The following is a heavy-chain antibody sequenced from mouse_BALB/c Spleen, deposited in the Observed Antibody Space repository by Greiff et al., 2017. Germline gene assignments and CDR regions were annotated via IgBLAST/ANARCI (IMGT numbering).Heavy chain of an antibody. V-gene: IGHV1-5*01. Sequence: EVQLQQSGTVLARPGASVKMSCKASGYSFTSYWMHWVKQRPGQGLEWIGAIYPGNSDTSYNQKFKGKAKLTAVTSASTAYMELSSLTNEDSAVYYCTRDYYYGSSYDWYFDVWGAGTTVTVSS. D-gene: IGHD1-1*01. CDR1: GYSFTSYW. J-gene: IGHJ1*01. CDR3: TRDYYYGSSYDWYFDV. CDR2: IYPGNSDT.